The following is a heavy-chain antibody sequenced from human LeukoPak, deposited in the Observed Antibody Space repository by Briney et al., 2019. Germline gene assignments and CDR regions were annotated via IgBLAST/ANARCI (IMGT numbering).Heavy chain of an antibody. J-gene: IGHJ4*02. Sequence: SETLSLTCTVSAGSISNYFRNWIRQPPGKGLEWIGDIYPSGSTNYNPYPKSRLTMSVDTSKNQFSLKLSSVTAADAAVYYCARSNGDYPLPFDDWGQGILVTVSS. CDR2: IYPSGST. V-gene: IGHV4-59*01. CDR3: ARSNGDYPLPFDD. D-gene: IGHD4-17*01. CDR1: AGSISNYF.